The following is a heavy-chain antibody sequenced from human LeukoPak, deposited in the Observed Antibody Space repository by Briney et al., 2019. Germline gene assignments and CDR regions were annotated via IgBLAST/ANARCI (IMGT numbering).Heavy chain of an antibody. Sequence: GGSLRLSCAASGFTFTSYSMSWVRQAPGKGLEWVSGTSDRGDYIYYADSVEGRFTISRDSSKNTLFLQMNSLRAEDTALYFCARKAQYNGHYPLDYWGQGTLVTVSS. D-gene: IGHD1-7*01. V-gene: IGHV3-23*01. CDR3: ARKAQYNGHYPLDY. CDR2: TSDRGDYI. CDR1: GFTFTSYS. J-gene: IGHJ4*02.